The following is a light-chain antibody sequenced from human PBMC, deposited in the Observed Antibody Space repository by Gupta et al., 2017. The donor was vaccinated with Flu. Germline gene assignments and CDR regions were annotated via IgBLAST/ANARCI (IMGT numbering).Light chain of an antibody. CDR3: SSYTSTTTFYV. CDR1: SSDVGNSDY. J-gene: IGLJ1*01. V-gene: IGLV2-14*01. CDR2: DVS. Sequence: QSALTQPASVSGSPGHSITISCPGTSSDVGNSDYVSWYQQDPGKAPKLLIYDVSNRPSGVSSRFSGPKSGNTASLTISGLQAEDETDYYCSSYTSTTTFYVFGTGTKVTVL.